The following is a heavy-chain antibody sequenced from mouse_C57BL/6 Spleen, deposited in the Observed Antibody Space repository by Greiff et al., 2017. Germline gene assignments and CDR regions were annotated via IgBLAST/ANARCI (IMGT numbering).Heavy chain of an antibody. J-gene: IGHJ2*01. CDR1: GYTFTDYY. CDR3: ARKGNYYFDY. Sequence: EVQLQQSGPELVKPGASVKISCKASGYTFTDYYMNWVKQSHGKSLEWIGDINPNNGGTSYNQKFKGKATLTVDKSSSTAYMALRSLTSEDSAVYYCARKGNYYFDYWGQGTTLTVSS. CDR2: INPNNGGT. D-gene: IGHD2-1*01. V-gene: IGHV1-26*01.